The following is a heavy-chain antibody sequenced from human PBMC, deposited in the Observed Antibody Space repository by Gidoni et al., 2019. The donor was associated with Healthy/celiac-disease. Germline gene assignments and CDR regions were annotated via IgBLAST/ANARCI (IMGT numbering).Heavy chain of an antibody. CDR1: GYTLTELS. Sequence: QVQLVQSGDEVKKPGASVKVSCKVSGYTLTELSMHWVRQAPGKGLEWMGGFDPEDGETIYAQKFQGRVTMTEDTSTDTAYMELSSLRSEDTAVYYCETGGGSSWYTRSYYFDYWGQGTLVTVSS. CDR2: FDPEDGET. CDR3: ETGGGSSWYTRSYYFDY. V-gene: IGHV1-24*01. D-gene: IGHD6-13*01. J-gene: IGHJ4*02.